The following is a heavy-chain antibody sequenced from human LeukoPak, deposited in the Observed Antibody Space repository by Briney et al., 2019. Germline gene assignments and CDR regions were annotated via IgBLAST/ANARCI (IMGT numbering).Heavy chain of an antibody. D-gene: IGHD6-19*01. Sequence: ASVKVSCKASGGTFSSYAISWVRQAPGQGLEWMGRIIPILGIANYAQKLQGRVTMTTDTSTSTAYMDLRSLGSDDTAVYYCARERSGWFFSNWGQGTLVTVSS. CDR1: GGTFSSYA. CDR2: IIPILGIA. J-gene: IGHJ4*02. CDR3: ARERSGWFFSN. V-gene: IGHV1-69*04.